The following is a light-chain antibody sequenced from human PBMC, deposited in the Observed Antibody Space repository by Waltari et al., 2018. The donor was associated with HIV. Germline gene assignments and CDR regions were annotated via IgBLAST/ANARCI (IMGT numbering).Light chain of an antibody. V-gene: IGLV2-11*01. CDR2: DGS. Sequence: QSALTQPRSVSGSPGQSVTISCTGTSSDVGVYNYVSWYQQHPGKVPKLMIYDGSKRPSGVPDRFSGSKSGNTASLTISGLQAEDEADYYCCSYAGSSYVFGTGTKVTVL. J-gene: IGLJ1*01. CDR1: SSDVGVYNY. CDR3: CSYAGSSYV.